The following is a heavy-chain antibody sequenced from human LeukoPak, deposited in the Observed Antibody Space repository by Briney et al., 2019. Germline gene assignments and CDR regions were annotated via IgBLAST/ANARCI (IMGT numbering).Heavy chain of an antibody. CDR2: IRSKAYGGTT. Sequence: GGSLRLSCAASGFTFSSYWMSWVRQAPGKGLEWVGFIRSKAYGGTTEYAASVKGRFTISRDDSKSIAYLQMNSLKTEDTAVYYGTRDEGPAFDYWGQGTLVTVSS. J-gene: IGHJ4*02. CDR1: GFTFSSYW. CDR3: TRDEGPAFDY. V-gene: IGHV3-49*04.